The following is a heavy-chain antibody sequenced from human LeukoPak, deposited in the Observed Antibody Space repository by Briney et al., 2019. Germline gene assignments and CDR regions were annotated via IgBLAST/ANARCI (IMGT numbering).Heavy chain of an antibody. V-gene: IGHV3-74*01. CDR2: INSDGRST. Sequence: PGGSLRLSCAASGFTFSSYWMHWVRQAPGKGLVWVSRINSDGRSTSYADSVKGRFTISRDNAKNTLYLQMNSLRAEDTAVYYCARGFLDESTSPFDYWGQGTLVTVSS. CDR1: GFTFSSYW. CDR3: ARGFLDESTSPFDY. D-gene: IGHD2-2*01. J-gene: IGHJ4*02.